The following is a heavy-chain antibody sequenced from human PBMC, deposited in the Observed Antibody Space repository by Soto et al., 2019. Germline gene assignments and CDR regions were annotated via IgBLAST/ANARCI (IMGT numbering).Heavy chain of an antibody. CDR3: ARDGQQQPPAFDI. V-gene: IGHV1-3*01. J-gene: IGHJ3*02. CDR2: INAGNGNT. CDR1: GYTFTSYA. Sequence: ASVKVSCKASGYTFTSYAMHWVRQAPGQRLEWMGWINAGNGNTKYSQKFQGRVTITRDTSASTAYMELSSLRSEDTAVYYCARDGQQQPPAFDIWGQGTMVTVSS. D-gene: IGHD6-13*01.